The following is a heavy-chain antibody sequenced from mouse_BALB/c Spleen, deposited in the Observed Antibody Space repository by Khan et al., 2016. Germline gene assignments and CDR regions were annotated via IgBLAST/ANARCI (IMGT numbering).Heavy chain of an antibody. CDR2: INPYNGDT. CDR3: AGGSSYALDY. Sequence: EVQLQESGPELVKPGASVKISCKASGYSFTGYFMNWVMQSHGKSLEWIGRINPYNGDTFYNQKFKGKATLTVDKSSSTAHMELRSLASEDSAVDYCAGGSSYALDYWCEGTTLTVSS. J-gene: IGHJ2*01. CDR1: GYSFTGYF. V-gene: IGHV1-20*02. D-gene: IGHD1-1*01.